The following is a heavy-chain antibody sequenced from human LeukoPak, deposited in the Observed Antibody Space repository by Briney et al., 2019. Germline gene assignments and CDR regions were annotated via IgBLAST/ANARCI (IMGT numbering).Heavy chain of an antibody. CDR3: ARDPGCSSSSCSSNWLGP. CDR2: ISYDGGDK. CDR1: GFIFSNFA. Sequence: GRSLRLSCAASGFIFSNFAKHWVRQAPGKGLDWVAVISYDGGDKFYADSVKGRFTISRDNSKNTLYLQMDSLRTEDAAVYYCARDPGCSSSSCSSNWLGPWGQGTLVTVSS. D-gene: IGHD2-2*01. V-gene: IGHV3-30*01. J-gene: IGHJ5*02.